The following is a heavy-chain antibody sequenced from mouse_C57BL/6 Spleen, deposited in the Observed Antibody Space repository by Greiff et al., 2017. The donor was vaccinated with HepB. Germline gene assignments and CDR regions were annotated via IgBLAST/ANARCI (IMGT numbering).Heavy chain of an antibody. J-gene: IGHJ1*03. CDR3: AYDGYSWYFDV. V-gene: IGHV1-76*01. D-gene: IGHD2-3*01. Sequence: VQLQQSGAELVRPGASVKLSCKASGYTFTDYYINWVKQRPGQGLEWIARIYPGSGNTYYNEKFKGKATLTAEKSSSTAYMQLSSLTSEDSAVYFCAYDGYSWYFDVWGTGTTVTVTS. CDR2: IYPGSGNT. CDR1: GYTFTDYY.